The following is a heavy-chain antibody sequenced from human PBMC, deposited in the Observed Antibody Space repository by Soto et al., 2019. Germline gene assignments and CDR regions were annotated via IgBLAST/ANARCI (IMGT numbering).Heavy chain of an antibody. D-gene: IGHD2-2*01. CDR2: IYSGGST. CDR3: AREDIVVVPAAIGVGENYYYYYGMDV. Sequence: GGSLRLSCASSGFTVSSNYMSLVRQAPGKGLEWVSVIYSGGSTYYADSVKGRFTISRDNSKNTLYLQMNSLRAEDTAVYYCAREDIVVVPAAIGVGENYYYYYGMDVWGQGTTVTVSS. CDR1: GFTVSSNY. V-gene: IGHV3-53*01. J-gene: IGHJ6*02.